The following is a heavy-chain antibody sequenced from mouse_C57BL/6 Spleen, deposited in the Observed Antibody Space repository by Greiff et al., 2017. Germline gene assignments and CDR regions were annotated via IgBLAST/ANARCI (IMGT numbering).Heavy chain of an antibody. CDR3: VRQAIVTTYFDY. CDR1: GFSFNTYA. Sequence: EVHLLESGGGMVQPKGSLKLSCAASGFSFNTYAMTWVRQAPGKGLEWVARIRSKSNNYATYYADSVKDRFTISRDDSESMLYLQMNNLKTEDTAMYYCVRQAIVTTYFDYWGQGTTLTVSS. CDR2: IRSKSNNYAT. V-gene: IGHV10-1*01. J-gene: IGHJ2*01. D-gene: IGHD2-5*01.